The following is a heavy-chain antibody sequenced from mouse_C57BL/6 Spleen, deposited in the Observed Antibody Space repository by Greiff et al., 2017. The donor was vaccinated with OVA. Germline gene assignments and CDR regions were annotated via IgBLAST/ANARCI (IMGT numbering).Heavy chain of an antibody. CDR1: GFTFSSYT. Sequence: EVMLVESGGGLVKPGGSLKLSCAASGFTFSSYTMSWVRQTPEKRLEWVATISGGGGNTYYPDSVKGRFTISRDNAKNTLYLQMSSLRSEDTALYYCARQDYGSSHYFDYWGQGTTLTVSS. CDR2: ISGGGGNT. V-gene: IGHV5-9*01. D-gene: IGHD1-1*01. CDR3: ARQDYGSSHYFDY. J-gene: IGHJ2*01.